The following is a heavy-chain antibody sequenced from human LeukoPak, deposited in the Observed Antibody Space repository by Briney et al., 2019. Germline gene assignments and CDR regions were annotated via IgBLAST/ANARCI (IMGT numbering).Heavy chain of an antibody. CDR1: GFTFSSYA. CDR2: ISGSGGST. J-gene: IGHJ4*02. D-gene: IGHD6-19*01. CDR3: AKDPRSEKEAYYFDY. Sequence: GGSLRLSCAASGFTFSSYAMSWVRQAPGKGLERVSAISGSGGSTYYADSVKGRFTISRDNSKNTLYLQMNSLRAEDTAVYYCAKDPRSEKEAYYFDYWGQGTLVTVSS. V-gene: IGHV3-23*01.